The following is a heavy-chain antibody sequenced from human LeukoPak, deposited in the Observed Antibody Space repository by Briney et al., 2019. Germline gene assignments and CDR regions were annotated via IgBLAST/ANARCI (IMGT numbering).Heavy chain of an antibody. CDR3: ASLCLRCPYY. Sequence: GGSLRLSCAASGFTFSSYSMHWVRQAPGKGLEWVSSISSSSSNIYYADSVTGRFTISRDNAKNSLYLQLNSLRVEDTAVYYCASLCLRCPYYWGQETLVTVSS. V-gene: IGHV3-21*01. D-gene: IGHD4-17*01. CDR1: GFTFSSYS. J-gene: IGHJ4*02. CDR2: ISSSSSNI.